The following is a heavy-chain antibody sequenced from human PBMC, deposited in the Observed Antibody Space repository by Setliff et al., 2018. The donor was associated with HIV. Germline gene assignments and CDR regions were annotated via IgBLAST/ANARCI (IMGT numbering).Heavy chain of an antibody. D-gene: IGHD3-3*01. V-gene: IGHV1-69*05. CDR1: GVNFNNYI. CDR2: ITPFFRTP. CDR3: VGLWRGLWTTSPGDQYYGMDV. Sequence: AASVKVSCKASGVNFNNYILSWVRQAPGEGLEWMGGITPFFRTPKYAQKFQGRVTISTDESTKTGYMELSSVTFADTAVYYCVGLWRGLWTTSPGDQYYGMDVWGQGTTVTAP. J-gene: IGHJ6*02.